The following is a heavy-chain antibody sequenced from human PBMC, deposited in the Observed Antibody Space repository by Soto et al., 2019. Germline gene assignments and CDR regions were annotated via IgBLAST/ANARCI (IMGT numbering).Heavy chain of an antibody. Sequence: QVQLVQSGAEVKKPRASVKVSCKASGYTFTSYAMHWVRQAPGQRLEWMGWINAGNGNTKYSQKFQGRVTITRDTSASTAYMELSSLRSEDTAVYYCARHGFFGYGVVYYYGMDVWGQGTTVTVSS. CDR1: GYTFTSYA. J-gene: IGHJ6*02. CDR3: ARHGFFGYGVVYYYGMDV. D-gene: IGHD3-3*01. V-gene: IGHV1-3*01. CDR2: INAGNGNT.